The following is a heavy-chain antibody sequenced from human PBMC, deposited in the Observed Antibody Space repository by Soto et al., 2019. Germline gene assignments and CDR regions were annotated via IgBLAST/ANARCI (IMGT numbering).Heavy chain of an antibody. CDR2: IYPGDSDT. Sequence: GESLKISCKGSGYSFTSYWIGWVRQMPGKGLEWMGIIYPGDSDTRYSPSFQGQVTISADKSIRTAYLQWSSLKASAPVMYYCACVIWNYYAYGAFDIWGQVTMFTLSS. V-gene: IGHV5-51*01. J-gene: IGHJ3*02. D-gene: IGHD1-7*01. CDR1: GYSFTSYW. CDR3: ACVIWNYYAYGAFDI.